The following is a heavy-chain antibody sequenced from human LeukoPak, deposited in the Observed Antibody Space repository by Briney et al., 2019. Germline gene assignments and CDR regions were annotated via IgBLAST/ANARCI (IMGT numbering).Heavy chain of an antibody. CDR3: AKDIHGDYGGLDY. D-gene: IGHD4-17*01. CDR1: GFTFSSYA. V-gene: IGHV3-23*01. CDR2: IINSGATT. J-gene: IGHJ4*02. Sequence: GGSLRLSCAASGFTFSSYAMTWVRQAPGKGLEWVSTIINSGATTYYADSVKGRFTISRGNSKNTLDLQMNSLRAEDTVAYYCAKDIHGDYGGLDYWGQGTLVTVSS.